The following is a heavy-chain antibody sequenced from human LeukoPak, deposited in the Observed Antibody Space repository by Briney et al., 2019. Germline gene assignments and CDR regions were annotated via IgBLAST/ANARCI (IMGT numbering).Heavy chain of an antibody. J-gene: IGHJ4*02. V-gene: IGHV4-31*03. CDR3: ARVPDGYNLYFDY. Sequence: SQTLALTCTVSGGSISSGGYYWSWIRQHPGKGLAWIGYIYYSGSTYYNPSLKSRVTISVDTSKNQFSLKLSSVTAADTAVYYCARVPDGYNLYFDYWGQGTLVTVPS. CDR2: IYYSGST. D-gene: IGHD5-24*01. CDR1: GGSISSGGYY.